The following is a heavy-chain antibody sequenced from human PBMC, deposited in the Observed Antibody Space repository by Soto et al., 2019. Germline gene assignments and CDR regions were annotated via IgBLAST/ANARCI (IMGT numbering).Heavy chain of an antibody. Sequence: QVQLQESGPGLVKPSETLSLTCTVSGASISRYYWSWIRQSPGKGLEWIGYMYYSGNANYNPSLXXRXXISVDTSKNQFSLNLNSVTAAATAVYYCAREYPVHSAYFDYWGQGILVTVSS. V-gene: IGHV4-59*01. CDR3: AREYPVHSAYFDY. J-gene: IGHJ4*02. D-gene: IGHD1-26*01. CDR2: MYYSGNA. CDR1: GASISRYY.